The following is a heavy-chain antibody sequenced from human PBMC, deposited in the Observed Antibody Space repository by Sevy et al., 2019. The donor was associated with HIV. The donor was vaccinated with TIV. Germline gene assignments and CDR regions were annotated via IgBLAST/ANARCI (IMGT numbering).Heavy chain of an antibody. D-gene: IGHD3-22*01. J-gene: IGHJ4*02. V-gene: IGHV3-23*01. CDR3: AKDLQYYYDSSGYFDY. Sequence: GGSLRLSCAASGFTFSSYAMSWVRQAPGKGLEWVSEISGSGGSTYYADSVKGRFTISRDNSKNTLYLQMNSLRAEDTAIYYCAKDLQYYYDSSGYFDYWGQGTLVTVSS. CDR1: GFTFSSYA. CDR2: ISGSGGST.